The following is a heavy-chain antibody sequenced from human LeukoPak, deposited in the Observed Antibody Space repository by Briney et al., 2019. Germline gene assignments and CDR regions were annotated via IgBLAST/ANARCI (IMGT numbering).Heavy chain of an antibody. CDR2: IWYDGSNK. Sequence: GGSLRLSCAASGFTFSSYGMPWVRPAPGKGLEWVAVIWYDGSNKYYADSVKGRFTISRDNSKNTLYLQMNSLRAEDTAVYYCARDQGGGGYFDYWGQGTLVTVSS. V-gene: IGHV3-33*01. CDR3: ARDQGGGGYFDY. D-gene: IGHD3-16*01. J-gene: IGHJ4*02. CDR1: GFTFSSYG.